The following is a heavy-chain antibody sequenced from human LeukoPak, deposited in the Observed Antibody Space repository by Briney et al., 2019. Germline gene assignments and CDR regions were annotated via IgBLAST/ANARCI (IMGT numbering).Heavy chain of an antibody. CDR1: GFTFSDYD. Sequence: PGGSLRLSCAASGFTFSDYDMHWVRQPTGKGLEWVAAIGTGGDTYYTGSVKGRFTISRENAKNSLYLQMNSLRAGDTAVYYCARVAKERVGGVYYFDYWGQGTLVTVSS. D-gene: IGHD1-1*01. V-gene: IGHV3-13*01. CDR2: IGTGGDT. J-gene: IGHJ4*02. CDR3: ARVAKERVGGVYYFDY.